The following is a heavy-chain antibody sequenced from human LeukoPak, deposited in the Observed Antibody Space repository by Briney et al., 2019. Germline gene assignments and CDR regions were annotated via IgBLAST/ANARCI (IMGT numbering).Heavy chain of an antibody. CDR2: IRDKANSYAT. CDR3: TRWDCTTTGCYPFDY. J-gene: IGHJ4*02. D-gene: IGHD2-2*01. V-gene: IGHV3-73*01. Sequence: GGSLKLSCAASGFTFSGSAIHWVRQASGKGLEWVGRIRDKANSYATAYIASVKGRFTISRDDSKNTAYLQMSSLKTEDAAVYYCTRWDCTTTGCYPFDYWGQGTLVTVSS. CDR1: GFTFSGSA.